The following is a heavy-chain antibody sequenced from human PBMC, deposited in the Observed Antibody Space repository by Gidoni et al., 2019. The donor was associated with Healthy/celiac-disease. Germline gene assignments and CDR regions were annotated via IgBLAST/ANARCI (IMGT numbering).Heavy chain of an antibody. V-gene: IGHV4-61*02. CDR1: GGSISSGSYY. CDR2: IYTSGST. Sequence: QVQLQESGPGLVKPSQTLSLTCTVSGGSISSGSYYWSWIRQPAGKGLEWIGRIYTSGSTNYNPSLKSRVTISVDTSKNQFSLKLSSVTAADTAVYYCARAVVVTAIRRDAFDIWGQGTMVTVSS. CDR3: ARAVVVTAIRRDAFDI. D-gene: IGHD2-21*02. J-gene: IGHJ3*02.